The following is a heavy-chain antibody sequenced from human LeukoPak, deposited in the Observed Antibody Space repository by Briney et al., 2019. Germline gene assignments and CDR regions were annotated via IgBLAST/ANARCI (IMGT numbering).Heavy chain of an antibody. V-gene: IGHV4-4*02. CDR2: IYQSGST. CDR1: GGSISSSNW. J-gene: IGHJ5*02. Sequence: SETLSLTCAVSGGSISSSNWWSWVRQPPGKGLEWIGEIYQSGSTNYNPSLKSRVTISVDKSKNPFYLKLSSVTAADTAVYYCARDQWDAPHGSGSLNWFDPWGQGTLVTVSS. CDR3: ARDQWDAPHGSGSLNWFDP. D-gene: IGHD3-10*01.